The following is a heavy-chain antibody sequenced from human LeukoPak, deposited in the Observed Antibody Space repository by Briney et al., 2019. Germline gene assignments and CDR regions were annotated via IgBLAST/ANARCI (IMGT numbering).Heavy chain of an antibody. CDR1: GYTFTSYY. V-gene: IGHV1-46*01. CDR2: INPSGGST. CDR3: ARDMTPRSFPHTFDWLYFDY. D-gene: IGHD3-9*01. J-gene: IGHJ4*02. Sequence: GASVKVSCKASGYTFTSYYMHWVRQAPGQGLEWMGIINPSGGSTSYAQKFQGRVTMTRDTSTSTVYMELSSLRSEDTAVYYCARDMTPRSFPHTFDWLYFDYWGQGTLVTVSS.